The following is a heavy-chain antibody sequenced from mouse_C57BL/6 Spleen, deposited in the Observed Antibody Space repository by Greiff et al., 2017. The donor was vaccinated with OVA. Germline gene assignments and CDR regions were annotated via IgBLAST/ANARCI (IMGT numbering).Heavy chain of an antibody. D-gene: IGHD2-2*01. V-gene: IGHV1-82*01. CDR2: IYPGDGDT. Sequence: QVQLKESGPELVKPGASVKISCKASGYAFSSSWMNWVKQRPGKGLEWIGRIYPGDGDTNYNGKFKGKATLTADKSSSTAYMQLSSLTSEDSAVYFCARKGVYGWGYFDVWGTGTTVTVSS. J-gene: IGHJ1*03. CDR3: ARKGVYGWGYFDV. CDR1: GYAFSSSW.